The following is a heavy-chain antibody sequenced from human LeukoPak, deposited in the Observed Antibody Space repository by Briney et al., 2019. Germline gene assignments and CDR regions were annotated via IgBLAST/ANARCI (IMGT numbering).Heavy chain of an antibody. CDR1: GFIFSNYG. CDR3: ATPLDYFDMSDSHQGGD. Sequence: PGGSLRLSCAASGFIFSNYGMNWVRPAPGKGLEWVANIKHDGSEKNYVDSVKGRFTISRDNAKNSLYLQMNSLRAEDTAVYYCATPLDYFDMSDSHQGGDWGQGTLVTVSS. J-gene: IGHJ4*02. CDR2: IKHDGSEK. D-gene: IGHD3-22*01. V-gene: IGHV3-7*03.